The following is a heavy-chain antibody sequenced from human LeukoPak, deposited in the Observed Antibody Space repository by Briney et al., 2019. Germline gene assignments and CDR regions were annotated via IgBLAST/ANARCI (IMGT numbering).Heavy chain of an antibody. D-gene: IGHD3-10*01. CDR1: GFTFSRYA. Sequence: GGSLRLSCSASGFTFSRYAMHWVRQAPGKGLEYVSAISSNGGSTYYADSVKGRFTISRDNSRNTLHLQMSSLRVEDTAVYYCVKDSSSGSYSDYWGQGTLVTVSS. CDR3: VKDSSSGSYSDY. J-gene: IGHJ4*02. CDR2: ISSNGGST. V-gene: IGHV3-64D*06.